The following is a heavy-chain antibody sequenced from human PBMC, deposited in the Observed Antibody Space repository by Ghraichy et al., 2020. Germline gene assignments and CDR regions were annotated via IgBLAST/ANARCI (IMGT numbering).Heavy chain of an antibody. V-gene: IGHV3-11*01. Sequence: LSLTCAASGFTFSDYYMSWIRQAPGKGLEWVSYISSSGSTIYYADSVKGRFTISRDNAKNSLYLQMNSLRAEDTAVYYCARLPFYYDSSGASFDYWGQGTLVTVSS. CDR2: ISSSGSTI. CDR3: ARLPFYYDSSGASFDY. J-gene: IGHJ4*02. D-gene: IGHD3-22*01. CDR1: GFTFSDYY.